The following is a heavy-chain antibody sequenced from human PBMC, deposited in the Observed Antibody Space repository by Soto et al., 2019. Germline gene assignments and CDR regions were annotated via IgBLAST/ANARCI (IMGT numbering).Heavy chain of an antibody. D-gene: IGHD1-26*01. CDR3: ARTPRGQWELPYYYYGMDV. Sequence: QVQLVESGGGVVQPGRSLRLSCAASGFTFSSYAMHWVRQAPGKGLEWVAVISYDGSNKYYADSVKGRFTIYRDNSKNPLYLQMNSLRAEDTAVYYCARTPRGQWELPYYYYGMDVWGQGTTVTVSS. V-gene: IGHV3-30-3*01. CDR2: ISYDGSNK. CDR1: GFTFSSYA. J-gene: IGHJ6*02.